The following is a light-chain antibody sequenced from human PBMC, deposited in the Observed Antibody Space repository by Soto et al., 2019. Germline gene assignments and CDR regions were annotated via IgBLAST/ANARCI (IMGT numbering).Light chain of an antibody. CDR2: EVS. CDR3: SSYTSSSTLYV. V-gene: IGLV2-14*01. J-gene: IGLJ1*01. Sequence: QSVLTQPASVSGSPGQSITISCTGTTSDVGGYSYVCWYQQHPGKAPKLMIYEVSNRPSGVSTRFSGSKSGNTASLTISGLQAEDEADYYCSSYTSSSTLYVFGTGTKVTVL. CDR1: TSDVGGYSY.